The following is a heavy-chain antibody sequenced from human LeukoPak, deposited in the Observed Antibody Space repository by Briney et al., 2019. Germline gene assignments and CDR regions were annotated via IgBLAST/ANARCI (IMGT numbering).Heavy chain of an antibody. Sequence: GGSLRLSCAASGFTFSSYGMHWVRQAPGKGLEWVAVIWYDGTNKYYADSVKGRFTTSRDNSKNTLYLQMNSLRAEDTAVYYCARIGGDRHPIEYWGQGTLVTVSS. D-gene: IGHD2-21*02. CDR1: GFTFSSYG. CDR2: IWYDGTNK. V-gene: IGHV3-33*01. J-gene: IGHJ4*02. CDR3: ARIGGDRHPIEY.